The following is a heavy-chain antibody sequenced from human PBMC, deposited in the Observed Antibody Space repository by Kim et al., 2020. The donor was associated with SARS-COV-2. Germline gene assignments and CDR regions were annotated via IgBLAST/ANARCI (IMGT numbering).Heavy chain of an antibody. CDR3: ARVLRGGCSSTSCYAFDY. D-gene: IGHD2-2*01. J-gene: IGHJ4*02. V-gene: IGHV3-30-3*01. CDR1: GFTFSSYA. CDR2: ISYDGSNK. Sequence: GGSLRLSCAASGFTFSSYAMHWVRQAPGKGLEWVAVISYDGSNKYYADSVKGRFTISRDNSKNTLYLQMNSLRAEDTAVYYCARVLRGGCSSTSCYAFDYWGQGTLVTVSS.